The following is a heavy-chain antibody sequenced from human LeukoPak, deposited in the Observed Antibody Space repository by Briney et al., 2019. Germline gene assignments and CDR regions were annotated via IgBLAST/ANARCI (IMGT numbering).Heavy chain of an antibody. CDR1: GGSISSYY. Sequence: SETLSLTCIVTGGSISSYYWSWPRQPPGKGLEWIGYIYYTGSTNYNPSLKRRVTISVDTSKNQFSLKLSSVTAADTAVYYCARLSYDYWYFDLWGRGTLVTVSS. CDR3: ARLSYDYWYFDL. CDR2: IYYTGST. V-gene: IGHV4-59*01. D-gene: IGHD3-3*01. J-gene: IGHJ2*01.